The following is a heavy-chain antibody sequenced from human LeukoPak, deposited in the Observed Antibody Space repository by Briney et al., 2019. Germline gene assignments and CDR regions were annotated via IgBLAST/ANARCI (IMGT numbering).Heavy chain of an antibody. CDR1: GGSISSYY. Sequence: SETLSLTCTVSGGSISSYYWSWIRQPPGKGLEWIGYIYYSGSTNYNPSLKSRVTISVDTSKNQFSLKLSSVTAADTAVYYCARVRSSSWEYYYYYMDVWGKGTTVTVSS. CDR3: ARVRSSSWEYYYYYMDV. J-gene: IGHJ6*03. V-gene: IGHV4-59*12. D-gene: IGHD6-6*01. CDR2: IYYSGST.